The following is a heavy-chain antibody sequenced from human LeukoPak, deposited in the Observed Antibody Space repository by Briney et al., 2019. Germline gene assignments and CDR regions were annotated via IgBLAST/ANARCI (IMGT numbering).Heavy chain of an antibody. V-gene: IGHV1-2*02. Sequence: ASVKVSCKASGYTFTGYYMHWVRQAPGQGLEWMGWINPNSGGTNYAQKFQGRVTMTRDTSISTAYMELSRLRSDDTAVYYCARLQKVVVVAATHQMNWFDPWGQGTLVTVSS. J-gene: IGHJ5*02. CDR2: INPNSGGT. CDR1: GYTFTGYY. CDR3: ARLQKVVVVAATHQMNWFDP. D-gene: IGHD2-15*01.